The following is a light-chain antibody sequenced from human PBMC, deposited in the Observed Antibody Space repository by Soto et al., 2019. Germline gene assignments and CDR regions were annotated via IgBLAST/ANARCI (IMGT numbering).Light chain of an antibody. CDR1: SSDVGGYNY. V-gene: IGLV2-14*01. CDR2: EVS. Sequence: QSALTQPAFVSGSPGQSITISCTGTSSDVGGYNYVSWYQHPPGKAPKLMISEVSNRPSGVSNRFSGSKSGNTASLTISGLQAEDEADYYCSSYAGSNNLHVLFGGGTKLTVL. CDR3: SSYAGSNNLHVL. J-gene: IGLJ2*01.